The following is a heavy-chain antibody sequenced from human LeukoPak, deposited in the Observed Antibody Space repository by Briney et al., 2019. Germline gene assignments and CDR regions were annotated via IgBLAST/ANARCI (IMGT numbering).Heavy chain of an antibody. Sequence: SSETLSLTCSVSGYSISSGYYWSWIRQPPGKGLEWIGEINHSGSTNYNPSLKSRVTISVDTSKNQFSLKLSSVTAADTAVYYCARHVLADSSSWYLDGYYYYYYMDVWGKGTTVTISS. CDR1: GYSISSGYY. CDR2: INHSGST. CDR3: ARHVLADSSSWYLDGYYYYYYMDV. V-gene: IGHV4-38-2*02. D-gene: IGHD6-13*01. J-gene: IGHJ6*03.